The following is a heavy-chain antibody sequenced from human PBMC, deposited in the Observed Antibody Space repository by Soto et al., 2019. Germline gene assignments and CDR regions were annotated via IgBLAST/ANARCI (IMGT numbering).Heavy chain of an antibody. CDR3: GSQSDIRIAALDY. D-gene: IGHD6-6*01. CDR1: GGTFSGYA. CDR2: IIPIFGTA. V-gene: IGHV1-69*13. J-gene: IGHJ4*02. Sequence: GASVKVSCKASGGTFSGYAISWVRKAPGQGLEWMGGIIPIFGTANYAQKFQGRVTITADESTSTAYMELSSLRSEDRAGYYCGSQSDIRIAALDYWGQGTLVTVSS.